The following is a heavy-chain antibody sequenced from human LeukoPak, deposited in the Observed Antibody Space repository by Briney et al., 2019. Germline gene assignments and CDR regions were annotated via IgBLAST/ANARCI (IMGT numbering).Heavy chain of an antibody. D-gene: IGHD2-2*02. CDR1: GYTSTGYY. CDR3: ARVRFWVVVPAAIDY. V-gene: IGHV1-2*02. CDR2: INPNSGGT. Sequence: ASVKVSCKASGYTSTGYYMHWVRQAPGQGLEWMGWINPNSGGTNYAQKFQGRVTMTRDTSISTAYMELSRLRSDDTAVYYCARVRFWVVVPAAIDYWGQGTLVTVSS. J-gene: IGHJ4*02.